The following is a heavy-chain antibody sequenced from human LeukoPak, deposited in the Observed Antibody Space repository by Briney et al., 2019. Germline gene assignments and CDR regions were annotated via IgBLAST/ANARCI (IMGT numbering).Heavy chain of an antibody. J-gene: IGHJ4*02. CDR2: IYYSGST. Sequence: SETLSLTCTVSGGFISSYYWSWIRQPAGKGLEWIGYIYYSGSTNYNPSLKSRVTISVDTSKNQFSLKLSSVTAADTSVYYCARASYGYFVDYWGQGTLVTVSS. D-gene: IGHD5-18*01. V-gene: IGHV4-59*01. CDR1: GGFISSYY. CDR3: ARASYGYFVDY.